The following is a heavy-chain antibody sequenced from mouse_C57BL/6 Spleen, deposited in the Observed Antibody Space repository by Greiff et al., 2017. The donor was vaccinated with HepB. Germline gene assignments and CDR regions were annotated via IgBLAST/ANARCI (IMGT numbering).Heavy chain of an antibody. CDR1: GFAFSSYG. D-gene: IGHD2-12*01. J-gene: IGHJ2*01. CDR2: ISSGGSYN. CDR3: ARRVGSYYYFDC. V-gene: IGHV5-6*02. Sequence: EVKLMESGGDLVKPGGSLKLSCAASGFAFSSYGMSWVRQTPDKRLEWVATISSGGSYNYFPDSVKGRFTISRDNAKNTLYLQMNGLKTEDTAMYYCARRVGSYYYFDCWGQGTTLTVSS.